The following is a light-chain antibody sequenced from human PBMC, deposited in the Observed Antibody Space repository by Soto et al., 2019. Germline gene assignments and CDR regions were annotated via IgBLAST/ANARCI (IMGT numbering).Light chain of an antibody. V-gene: IGKV3-11*01. CDR2: DSS. CDR1: QSVGTY. Sequence: EIVLTQSPATLSLSPGERATLSCRASQSVGTYFAWYQQKPGQAPRLLISDSSNRATGIPTRFSGSGSGTDFTLTISSLEPEDFAEYYCQQRSDWPSTFGGGTKVEIK. J-gene: IGKJ4*01. CDR3: QQRSDWPST.